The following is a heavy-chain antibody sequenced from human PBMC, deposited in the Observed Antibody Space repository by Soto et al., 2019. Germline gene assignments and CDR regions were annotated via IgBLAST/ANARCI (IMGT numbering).Heavy chain of an antibody. D-gene: IGHD1-26*01. Sequence: EVQLVESGGGLVQPGGSLRLSCAASGFTFSSYWMHWVRQAPGKGLVWVSRINSEGRSASYVDSVRGRFTISRDNAKNTLYLQMSSLRAEDTAVYYCARVGGGYQFDSWGQGTLVTVSS. CDR3: ARVGGGYQFDS. V-gene: IGHV3-74*01. CDR1: GFTFSSYW. J-gene: IGHJ4*02. CDR2: INSEGRSA.